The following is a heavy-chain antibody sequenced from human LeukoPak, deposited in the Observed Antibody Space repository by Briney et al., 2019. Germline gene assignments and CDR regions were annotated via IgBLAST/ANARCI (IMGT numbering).Heavy chain of an antibody. Sequence: GESLKISCKGSGYNFAHDWIGWVRQMPGKGLEWMGIIFPDDSDTIYSPSFQGQVTISADKSINTAYLQWSSLKASDTAMYYCARLWEQAAGTGSSWFDPWGQGTLVTVSS. CDR1: GYNFAHDW. J-gene: IGHJ5*02. CDR3: ARLWEQAAGTGSSWFDP. D-gene: IGHD6-13*01. V-gene: IGHV5-51*01. CDR2: IFPDDSDT.